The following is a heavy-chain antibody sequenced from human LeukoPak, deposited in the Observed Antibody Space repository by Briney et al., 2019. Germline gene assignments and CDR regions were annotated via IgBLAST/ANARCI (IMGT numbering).Heavy chain of an antibody. J-gene: IGHJ4*02. V-gene: IGHV3-72*01. CDR1: GFSFSDHY. D-gene: IGHD5-24*01. Sequence: GGSLRLSCAASGFSFSDHYMDWVRQAPGKGLEWVGRTRNRANSYTTEYAASVKGRFTISRDDSKNSLYLQMNSLKTEDTAVYYCARSVEMATIKVFDYWGQGTLVTVSS. CDR2: TRNRANSYTT. CDR3: ARSVEMATIKVFDY.